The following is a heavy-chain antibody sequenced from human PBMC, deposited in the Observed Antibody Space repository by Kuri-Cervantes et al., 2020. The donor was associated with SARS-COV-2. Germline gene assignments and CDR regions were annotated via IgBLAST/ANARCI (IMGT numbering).Heavy chain of an antibody. Sequence: SVKVSCKASGGTFSSYAISWVRQAPGQGLEWMGGIIPIFGTANYAQKFQGRVTITTDESTSTAYMELSSLRAEDTAVYYCARDNSGSYYGAFDIWGQGTMVTVSS. CDR3: ARDNSGSYYGAFDI. V-gene: IGHV1-69*05. CDR2: IIPIFGTA. J-gene: IGHJ3*02. CDR1: GGTFSSYA. D-gene: IGHD1-26*01.